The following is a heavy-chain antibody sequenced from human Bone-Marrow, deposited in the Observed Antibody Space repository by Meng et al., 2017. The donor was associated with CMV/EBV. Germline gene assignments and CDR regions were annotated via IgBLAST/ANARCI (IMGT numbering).Heavy chain of an antibody. V-gene: IGHV4-34*01. Sequence: SETLSLTCAVYGGSFSGYYWSWIRQPPGKGLEWIGEINHSGSTNYNPSLKSRVTISVDTSKNQFSLKLSSVTAADTAVYYCASRRALLFGVIRRGAFGIWGQGTRVTVSS. CDR2: INHSGST. D-gene: IGHD3-3*01. J-gene: IGHJ3*02. CDR3: ASRRALLFGVIRRGAFGI. CDR1: GGSFSGYY.